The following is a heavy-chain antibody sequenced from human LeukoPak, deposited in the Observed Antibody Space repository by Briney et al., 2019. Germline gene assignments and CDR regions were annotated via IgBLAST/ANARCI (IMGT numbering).Heavy chain of an antibody. J-gene: IGHJ5*02. V-gene: IGHV1-2*02. Sequence: ASVKVSCKASGYTFTDYYIHWVRQAPGQGLEWMGWINPNSGGTNYAQKFQGRVTMTRDTSISTAYMELSRLRSDDTAVYYCARGYGGYTNWFDPWGQGTLVTVSS. D-gene: IGHD5-12*01. CDR2: INPNSGGT. CDR1: GYTFTDYY. CDR3: ARGYGGYTNWFDP.